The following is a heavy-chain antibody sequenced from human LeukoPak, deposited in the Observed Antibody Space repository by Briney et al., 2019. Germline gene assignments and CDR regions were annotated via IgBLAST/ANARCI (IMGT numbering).Heavy chain of an antibody. CDR1: GYSFTSYW. Sequence: GESLKISCKGSGYSFTSYWIGWVRQMPGKGLEWMGIIYPGDSDTRYSPSFRGQVTISADKSISTTYLQWSSLKASDTAMYYCASTLDYDSSGYYSHFDHWGQGTLVTVSS. CDR3: ASTLDYDSSGYYSHFDH. J-gene: IGHJ4*02. D-gene: IGHD3-22*01. CDR2: IYPGDSDT. V-gene: IGHV5-51*01.